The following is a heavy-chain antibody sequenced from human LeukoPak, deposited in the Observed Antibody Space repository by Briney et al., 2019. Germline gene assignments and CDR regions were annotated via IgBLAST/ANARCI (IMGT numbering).Heavy chain of an antibody. D-gene: IGHD3-10*01. CDR3: AKVAVEYYYGSGSFDY. Sequence: GGSLRLSCAASGFIFDDYSMHWVRQAPGKGLEWVSLISWDGGSKFYADSVKGRFTISRDNSKNTLYLQMNSLRAEDTAVYYCAKVAVEYYYGSGSFDYWGQGTLVTVSS. V-gene: IGHV3-43*01. CDR2: ISWDGGSK. CDR1: GFIFDDYS. J-gene: IGHJ4*02.